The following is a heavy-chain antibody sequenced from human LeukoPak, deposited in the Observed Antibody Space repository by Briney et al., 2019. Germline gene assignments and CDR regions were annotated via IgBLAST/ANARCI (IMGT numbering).Heavy chain of an antibody. CDR1: GFTFSNYW. V-gene: IGHV3-7*01. D-gene: IGHD3-22*01. CDR2: IKQDGSEK. J-gene: IGHJ4*02. CDR3: ARGPYYSDRSVENY. Sequence: GGSLRLSCAASGFTFSNYWLTWVRQAPGKGLEWVANIKQDGSEKYYVDSAKGRFTISRDNAKNSLYLQMNSLRAEDTAVYYCARGPYYSDRSVENYWGQGTLVTVSS.